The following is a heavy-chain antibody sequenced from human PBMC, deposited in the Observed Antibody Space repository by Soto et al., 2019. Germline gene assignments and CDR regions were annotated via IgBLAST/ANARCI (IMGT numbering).Heavy chain of an antibody. V-gene: IGHV3-30*18. J-gene: IGHJ4*02. Sequence: GGSLRLSCASSGFTFSSYGMHWVRQAPGKGLEWVAVISYDGSNKYYADSVKGRFTISRDNSKNTLYLQMNSLRAEDTAVYYCAEDALCLVVVAAHIFDYWGQGTLVTVSS. CDR2: ISYDGSNK. CDR1: GFTFSSYG. CDR3: AEDALCLVVVAAHIFDY. D-gene: IGHD2-15*01.